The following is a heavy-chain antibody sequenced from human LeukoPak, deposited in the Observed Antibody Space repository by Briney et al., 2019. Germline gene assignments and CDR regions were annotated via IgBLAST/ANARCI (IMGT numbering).Heavy chain of an antibody. V-gene: IGHV3-21*01. CDR3: ARDLEYCSSTSCYKNVDY. J-gene: IGHJ4*02. CDR2: ISSSSGYI. CDR1: GFTFSSYS. D-gene: IGHD2-2*02. Sequence: GGSLRLSCAASGFTFSSYSMNWVRQAPGKGLEWGSSISSSSGYIYYADSVKGRFTISRDNAKNSLNLQMNLLRAEDTAVYYCARDLEYCSSTSCYKNVDYWGQGTLVTVSS.